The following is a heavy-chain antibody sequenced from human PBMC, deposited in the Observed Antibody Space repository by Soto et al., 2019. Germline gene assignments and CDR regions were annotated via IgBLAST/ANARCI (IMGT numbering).Heavy chain of an antibody. D-gene: IGHD2-15*01. J-gene: IGHJ3*02. CDR1: GGTFSSYT. V-gene: IGHV1-69*08. Sequence: QVQLVQSGAEVKKPGSSVKVSCEASGGTFSSYTISWVRQAPGQGLEWMGRIIPILGIANYAQKFQGRVTITADKSTSTAYMELSSLRSEDTTVYYCARDNCSGGSCYSNAFDIWGQGTMVTVSS. CDR2: IIPILGIA. CDR3: ARDNCSGGSCYSNAFDI.